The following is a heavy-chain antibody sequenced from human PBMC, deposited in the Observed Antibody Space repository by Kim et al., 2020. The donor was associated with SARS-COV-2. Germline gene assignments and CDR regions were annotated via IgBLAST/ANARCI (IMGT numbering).Heavy chain of an antibody. CDR1: GGSISSGDYY. V-gene: IGHV4-30-4*01. D-gene: IGHD3-22*01. J-gene: IGHJ4*02. CDR3: ARVPCSSTMIVVGPFDY. Sequence: SETLSLTCTVSGGSISSGDYYWSWIRQPPGKGLEWIGYIYYSGSTYYNPSLKSRVTISVDTSKNQFSLKLSSVTAADTAVYYCARVPCSSTMIVVGPFDYWGQGTLVTVSS. CDR2: IYYSGST.